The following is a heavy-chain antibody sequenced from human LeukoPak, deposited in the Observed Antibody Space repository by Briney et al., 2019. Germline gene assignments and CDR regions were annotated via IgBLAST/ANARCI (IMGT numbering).Heavy chain of an antibody. D-gene: IGHD2-2*02. Sequence: GGSLRLSCAASGFTVSSNYMSWVRQAPGKGLEWVSVIYSGGSTYYADSVKGRFTISRDNAKNSLYLQMNSLRAEDTAVYYCARACSSTSCYRDAFDIWGQGTMVTVSS. V-gene: IGHV3-53*01. CDR2: IYSGGST. CDR3: ARACSSTSCYRDAFDI. J-gene: IGHJ3*02. CDR1: GFTVSSNY.